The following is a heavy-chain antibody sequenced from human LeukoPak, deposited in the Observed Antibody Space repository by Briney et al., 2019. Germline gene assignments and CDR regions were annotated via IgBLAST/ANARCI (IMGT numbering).Heavy chain of an antibody. V-gene: IGHV3-74*01. CDR1: RFSFSAYP. Sequence: PGGSLILSCAASRFSFSAYPMGWVRRAPGKVLVWVSRIRTDRSSTYYADSVKSRFTVSRDNAKNTLYLQMNSLRVEDTAVYYCARGGGAAMVRGVATYDSWGQGTLVTVSS. CDR2: IRTDRSST. J-gene: IGHJ4*02. D-gene: IGHD3-10*01. CDR3: ARGGGAAMVRGVATYDS.